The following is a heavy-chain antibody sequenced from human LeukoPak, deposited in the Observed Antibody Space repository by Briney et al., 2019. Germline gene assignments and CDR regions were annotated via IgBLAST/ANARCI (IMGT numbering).Heavy chain of an antibody. CDR2: ISSSSSTI. Sequence: PGGSLRLSCAASGFTFSSYSMNWVRQAPGKGLEWVSYISSSSSTIYYADSVKGRFTISRDNAKNSLYLQMNSLRAEDTAVYYCAMTGASGPMGIYYYYYGMDVWGQGTTVTVSS. CDR3: AMTGASGPMGIYYYYYGMDV. V-gene: IGHV3-48*01. J-gene: IGHJ6*02. CDR1: GFTFSSYS. D-gene: IGHD3-10*01.